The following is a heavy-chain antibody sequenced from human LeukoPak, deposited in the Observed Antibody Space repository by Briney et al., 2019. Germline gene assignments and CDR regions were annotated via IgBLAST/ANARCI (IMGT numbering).Heavy chain of an antibody. CDR3: ARDRFQSSGWYWYIDY. CDR1: GYIFINYY. D-gene: IGHD6-19*01. V-gene: IGHV1-46*01. J-gene: IGHJ4*02. CDR2: INPSGGST. Sequence: ASVKVSCKASGYIFINYYMHWVRQAPGQGLEWMAIINPSGGSTTYAQNFQGRVTMTRDTSTSTVYLEMNSLRTEDTAVYYCARDRFQSSGWYWYIDYWGQGTLVTVSS.